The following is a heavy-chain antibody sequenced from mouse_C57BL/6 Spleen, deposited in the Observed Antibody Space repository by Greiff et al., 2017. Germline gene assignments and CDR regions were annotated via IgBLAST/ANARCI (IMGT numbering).Heavy chain of an antibody. CDR3: ARRDDYDVRYYAMDY. CDR1: GFTFSDFY. CDR2: SRNKANDYTT. Sequence: EVQGVESGGGLVQSGRSLRLSCATSGFTFSDFYMEWVRQAPGKGLEWIAASRNKANDYTTEYSASVKGRFIVSRDTSQSILYLQMNALRAEDTAIYYCARRDDYDVRYYAMDYWGQGTSVTVSS. V-gene: IGHV7-1*01. J-gene: IGHJ4*01. D-gene: IGHD2-4*01.